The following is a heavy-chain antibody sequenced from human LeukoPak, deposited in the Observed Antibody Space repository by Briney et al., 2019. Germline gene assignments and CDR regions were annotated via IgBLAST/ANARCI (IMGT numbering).Heavy chain of an antibody. CDR3: ARAWGRDGYNYDY. CDR2: IYTSGST. V-gene: IGHV4-61*02. D-gene: IGHD5-24*01. Sequence: SQTLSLTCAVSGGSISSGSYYWSWIRQPAGKGLEWIGRIYTSGSTNYNPSLKSRVTISVDTSKNRFSLKLSSVTAADTAVYYCARAWGRDGYNYDYWGQGTLVTVSS. CDR1: GGSISSGSYY. J-gene: IGHJ4*02.